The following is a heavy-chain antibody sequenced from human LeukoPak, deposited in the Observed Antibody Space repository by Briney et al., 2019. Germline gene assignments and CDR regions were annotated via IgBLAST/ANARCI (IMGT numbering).Heavy chain of an antibody. D-gene: IGHD3-3*01. CDR2: IRYDGSNK. CDR1: GFTFSSYG. V-gene: IGHV3-30*02. J-gene: IGHJ5*02. CDR3: AKGAYYDFWSGYP. Sequence: GGSLRLSCAASGFTFSSYGMHWVRQAPGKGLEWVAFIRYDGSNKYYADSVKGRFTISRDNSKGTLYLQMNSLRAEDTAVYYCAKGAYYDFWSGYPWGQGTLVTVSS.